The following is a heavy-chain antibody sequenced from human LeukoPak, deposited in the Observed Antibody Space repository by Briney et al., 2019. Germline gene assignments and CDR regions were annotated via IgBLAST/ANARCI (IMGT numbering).Heavy chain of an antibody. D-gene: IGHD2/OR15-2a*01. CDR1: GGSITSYY. CDR2: IYHSGTT. V-gene: IGHV4-59*01. CDR3: AQKAPFSPCNPQD. J-gene: IGHJ1*01. Sequence: SETLSLTCTVSGGSITSYYRSWIRQPPGKGLEWIGYIYHSGTTNYNPSLKSRVTISADTSKNQLSLKLSSVTAADTAVYYCAQKAPFSPCNPQDSGHGTLVTVSS.